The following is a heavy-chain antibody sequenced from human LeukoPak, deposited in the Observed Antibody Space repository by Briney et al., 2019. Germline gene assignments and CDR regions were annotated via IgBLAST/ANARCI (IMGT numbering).Heavy chain of an antibody. J-gene: IGHJ4*02. CDR3: AKVRSGYDEYYFDY. CDR2: ISWNSGSI. D-gene: IGHD5-12*01. Sequence: GRSLRLSCAASGFTFNDYAMHWVRQAPGKGLEWGSGISWNSGSIGYADSVKGRFTISRDNAKNSLYLQMNSLRAEDTALYYCAKVRSGYDEYYFDYWGQGTLVTVSS. CDR1: GFTFNDYA. V-gene: IGHV3-9*01.